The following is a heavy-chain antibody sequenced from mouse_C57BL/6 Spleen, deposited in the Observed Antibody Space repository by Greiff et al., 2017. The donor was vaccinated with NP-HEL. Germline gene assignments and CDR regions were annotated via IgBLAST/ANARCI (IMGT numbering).Heavy chain of an antibody. D-gene: IGHD2-13*01. CDR2: INPNNGGT. J-gene: IGHJ1*03. V-gene: IGHV1-26*01. CDR1: GYTFTDYY. Sequence: EVQLQQSGPELVKPGDSVKIYCKASGYTFTDYYMKWVKKSHGKSLEWIGDINPNNGGTSYKQKFKGKAKLTVDKSSSTAYMELRRLTSEDSAVYYCAREGLVTPYWYFDVWGTGTTVTVSS. CDR3: AREGLVTPYWYFDV.